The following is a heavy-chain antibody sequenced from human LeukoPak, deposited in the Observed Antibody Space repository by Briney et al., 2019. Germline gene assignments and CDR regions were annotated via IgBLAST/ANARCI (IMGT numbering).Heavy chain of an antibody. CDR2: IVGNGVST. D-gene: IGHD3-9*01. CDR1: GFTFRNYA. V-gene: IGHV3-23*01. CDR3: TKWGDYDGSTGYYDSDY. J-gene: IGHJ4*02. Sequence: PGGSLRLSCAASGFTFRNYAMSWVRQAPGKALEWVSAIVGNGVSTYYADSVQGRFTISRDNSKNTLYLQMNSLRAEDTALYYCTKWGDYDGSTGYYDSDYWGQGTLVTVSS.